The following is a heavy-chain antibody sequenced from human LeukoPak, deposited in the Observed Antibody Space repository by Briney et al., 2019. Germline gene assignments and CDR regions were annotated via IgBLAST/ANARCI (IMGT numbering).Heavy chain of an antibody. Sequence: ASVKVSCKASGYTFTSYDINWVRQATGQGLEWMGWMNPKSGNTGYAQKFQGRVTMTRNTSISTAYMELSSLRSEDTAVYYCARGAGDYDILTGYYIEGVDYWGQGTLVTVSS. CDR3: ARGAGDYDILTGYYIEGVDY. CDR2: MNPKSGNT. CDR1: GYTFTSYD. V-gene: IGHV1-8*01. D-gene: IGHD3-9*01. J-gene: IGHJ4*02.